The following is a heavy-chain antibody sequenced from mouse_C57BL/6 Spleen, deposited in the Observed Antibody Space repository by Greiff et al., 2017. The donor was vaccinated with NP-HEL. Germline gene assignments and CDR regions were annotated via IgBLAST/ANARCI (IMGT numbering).Heavy chain of an antibody. Sequence: VQLQQPGAELVKPGDSVKVSCTACGYTFTSYCMHWVQQRPGQGLEWIGRIHPSDSDTNYNQKLKGKATWSVYKASRTVYMQLSSVTSEDSGVYYCEISRITVVATDGWGKGTTLTVAS. V-gene: IGHV1-74*01. CDR1: GYTFTSYC. J-gene: IGHJ2*01. CDR2: IHPSDSDT. D-gene: IGHD1-1*01. CDR3: EISRITVVATDG.